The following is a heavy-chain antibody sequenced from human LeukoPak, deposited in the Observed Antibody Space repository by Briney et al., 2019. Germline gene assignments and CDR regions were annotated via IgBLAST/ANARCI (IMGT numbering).Heavy chain of an antibody. CDR3: AVASVATITNDFDY. CDR2: FDPEDGET. V-gene: IGHV1-24*01. Sequence: ASVKVSCKFSGYTLTELSMHWVRQAPGKGLEWMGGFDPEDGETIYAQKFQGRVTMTEDTSTDTAYMELSSLRSEDTAVYYCAVASVATITNDFDYWGQGTLVTVSS. CDR1: GYTLTELS. D-gene: IGHD5-12*01. J-gene: IGHJ4*02.